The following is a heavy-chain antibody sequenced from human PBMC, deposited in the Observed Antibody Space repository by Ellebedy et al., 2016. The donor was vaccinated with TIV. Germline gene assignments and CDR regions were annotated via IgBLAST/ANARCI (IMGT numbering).Heavy chain of an antibody. CDR3: ARSGYDYFWWSYPYFDY. V-gene: IGHV4-4*07. CDR1: GASISSYY. J-gene: IGHJ4*02. CDR2: IYTSGST. Sequence: MPSETLSLTCTVSGASISSYYWSWIRHPAGKGLEWIGRIYTSGSTNYKPSLKRRVTISVDTSKNQFSLKLNSVTAADTAVYYCARSGYDYFWWSYPYFDYWGQGTLVTVSS. D-gene: IGHD3-16*02.